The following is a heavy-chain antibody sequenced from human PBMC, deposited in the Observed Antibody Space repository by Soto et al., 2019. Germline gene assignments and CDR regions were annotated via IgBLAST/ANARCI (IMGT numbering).Heavy chain of an antibody. CDR3: SSPLPLTVQTIEAEFLQH. D-gene: IGHD2-15*01. CDR2: IYYSGST. J-gene: IGHJ1*01. Sequence: SETLSLTCTVSGGSISSSSYYWGWIRQPPGKGLEWIGSIYYSGSTYYNTSLKSRVTISVDTSRNQFSLKLNSVTAADTVLYYCSSPLPLTVQTIEAEFLQHWGPGTLVTVSS. V-gene: IGHV4-39*01. CDR1: GGSISSSSYY.